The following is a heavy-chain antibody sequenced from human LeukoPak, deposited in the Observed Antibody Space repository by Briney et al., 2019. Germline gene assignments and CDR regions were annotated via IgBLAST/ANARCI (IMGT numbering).Heavy chain of an antibody. D-gene: IGHD6-13*01. CDR3: ARGRGSSCSKNDNWFDP. V-gene: IGHV1-8*01. Sequence: ASVTVSCKASGYTFTSYDINWVRQATGQGLEWMGWMNPNSGNTGYAQKFQGRVTMTRNTSISTAYMELSSLRSEDTAVYYCARGRGSSCSKNDNWFDPWGQGTLVTVSS. CDR1: GYTFTSYD. J-gene: IGHJ5*02. CDR2: MNPNSGNT.